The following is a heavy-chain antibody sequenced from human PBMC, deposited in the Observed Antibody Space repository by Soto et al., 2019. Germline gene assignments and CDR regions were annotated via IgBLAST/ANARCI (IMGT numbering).Heavy chain of an antibody. CDR3: ASSSGYYLDY. J-gene: IGHJ4*02. D-gene: IGHD3-3*01. CDR2: IYYSGST. Sequence: PSETLSLTCTVSGGSISSSSYYWGWIRQPPGKGLEWIGSIYYSGSTYYNPSLKSRVTISVDTSKNQFSLKLSSVTAADTAVYYCASSSGYYLDYRGQGTLVTVSS. V-gene: IGHV4-39*01. CDR1: GGSISSSSYY.